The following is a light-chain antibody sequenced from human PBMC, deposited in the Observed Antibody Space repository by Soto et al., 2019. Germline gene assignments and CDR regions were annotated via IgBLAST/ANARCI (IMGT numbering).Light chain of an antibody. J-gene: IGLJ1*01. CDR2: GNI. V-gene: IGLV1-40*01. Sequence: QPVLTQPPSVSGAPGQRVTISCTGSSSDIGAGYDVHWYQQLPGTAPKLLIYGNINRPSGVPDRFSGSKSGTSASLAITGLQAEDEADYYCQSYDSSLYVFGSGTKVTVL. CDR1: SSDIGAGYD. CDR3: QSYDSSLYV.